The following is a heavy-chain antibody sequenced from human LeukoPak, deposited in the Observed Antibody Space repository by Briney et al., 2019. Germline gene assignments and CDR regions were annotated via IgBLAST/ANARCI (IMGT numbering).Heavy chain of an antibody. V-gene: IGHV1-69*05. CDR2: IIPIFGTA. J-gene: IGHJ4*02. D-gene: IGHD6-19*01. CDR3: ASTGSVAGFDY. Sequence: SVKVSCQASGGTFSSYAISWVRQAPGQGLEWMGGIIPIFGTANYAQKFQGRVTITTDESTSTAYMELSSLRSEDTAVYYCASTGSVAGFDYWGQGTLVTVSS. CDR1: GGTFSSYA.